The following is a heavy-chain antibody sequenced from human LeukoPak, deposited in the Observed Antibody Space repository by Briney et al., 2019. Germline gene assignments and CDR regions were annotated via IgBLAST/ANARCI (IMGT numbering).Heavy chain of an antibody. Sequence: PGGSLRLSCAASGFAFSSYAMTWVRQAPGKGLEWVSAVSGSADSTYYADSVKGRFTIPRDNSKNTLYLQMNSLRAEDTAVYYCAKGSQRSYDSSGYYYWGQGTLVTVSS. V-gene: IGHV3-23*01. CDR1: GFAFSSYA. J-gene: IGHJ4*02. CDR3: AKGSQRSYDSSGYYY. D-gene: IGHD3-22*01. CDR2: VSGSADST.